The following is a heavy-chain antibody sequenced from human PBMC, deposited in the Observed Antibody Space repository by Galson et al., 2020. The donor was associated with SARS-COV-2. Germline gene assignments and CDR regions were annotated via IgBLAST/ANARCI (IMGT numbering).Heavy chain of an antibody. CDR1: GYTFTTYG. CDR2: INTYSGNT. CDR3: ARDPRTGIAFGP. Sequence: ASVKVSCKASGYTFTTYGISWVRQAPGQGLKWMGWINTYSGNTNYAQKLQGRVTMTTDTSTSTAYMELRSLRSDDTAVYYCARDPRTGIAFGPWGQGTQVTVSS. D-gene: IGHD2-21*01. V-gene: IGHV1-18*04. J-gene: IGHJ5*02.